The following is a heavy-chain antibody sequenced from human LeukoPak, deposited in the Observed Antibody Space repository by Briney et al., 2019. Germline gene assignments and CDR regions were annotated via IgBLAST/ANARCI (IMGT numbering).Heavy chain of an antibody. CDR3: AREGAPWSGPYLIDY. D-gene: IGHD2-15*01. Sequence: SETLSLTCTVSGGSISSYYWSWIRQPAGKGLEWIGRIYTSGSTNYNPSLKSRVTMSVDTSKNQFSLKPSSVTAADTAVYYCAREGAPWSGPYLIDYWGQGTLVTVSS. J-gene: IGHJ4*02. CDR2: IYTSGST. V-gene: IGHV4-4*07. CDR1: GGSISSYY.